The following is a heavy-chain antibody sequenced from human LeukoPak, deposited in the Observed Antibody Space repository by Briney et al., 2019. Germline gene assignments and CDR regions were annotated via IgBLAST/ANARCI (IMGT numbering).Heavy chain of an antibody. J-gene: IGHJ6*02. CDR2: IYYNGST. CDR1: GGSISSGGYS. D-gene: IGHD2-15*01. Sequence: SETLSLTCAVSGGSISSGGYSWSWIRQPPGKGLEWIGYIYYNGSTNCNPSLKSRVTISVDTSKNQFSLKLSSVTAADTAVYYCASAPIVAGPYYYYGMDVWGQGTTVTVSS. V-gene: IGHV4-61*08. CDR3: ASAPIVAGPYYYYGMDV.